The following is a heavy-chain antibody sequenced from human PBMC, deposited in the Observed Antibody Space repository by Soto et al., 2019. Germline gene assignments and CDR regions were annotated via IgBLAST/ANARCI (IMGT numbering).Heavy chain of an antibody. D-gene: IGHD6-19*01. Sequence: QLQLQESGPGLVKPSETLSLTCTVFGGSISSSSYYWGWIRQPPGKGLEWLGSIFYSGTTYYNPSLKSRVTISVDTSNNQFSLRLSSVTAADTAVYHCARLIRSRVAVAYTFDYWGQGTLVTVSS. J-gene: IGHJ4*02. CDR2: IFYSGTT. CDR3: ARLIRSRVAVAYTFDY. CDR1: GGSISSSSYY. V-gene: IGHV4-39*01.